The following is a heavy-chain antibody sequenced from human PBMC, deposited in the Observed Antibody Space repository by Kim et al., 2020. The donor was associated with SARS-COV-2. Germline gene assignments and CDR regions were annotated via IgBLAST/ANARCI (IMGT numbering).Heavy chain of an antibody. J-gene: IGHJ6*01. CDR2: ISYDGSNK. V-gene: IGHV3-30*04. CDR1: GFTFSSYA. CDR3: ARDSVLWFGELDYYYGM. D-gene: IGHD3-10*01. Sequence: GGSLRLSCAASGFTFSSYAMHWVRQAPGKGLEWVAVISYDGSNKYYADSVKGRFTISRDNSKNTLYLQMNSLRAEDTAVYYCARDSVLWFGELDYYYGM.